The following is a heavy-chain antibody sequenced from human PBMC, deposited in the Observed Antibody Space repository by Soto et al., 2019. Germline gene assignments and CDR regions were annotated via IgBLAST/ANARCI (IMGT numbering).Heavy chain of an antibody. D-gene: IGHD6-13*01. V-gene: IGHV1-69*04. CDR3: ARDPYEIAAAGDY. CDR1: GGTFSSYT. Sequence: ASVKVSCKASGGTFSSYTISWVRQAPGQGLEWMGRIIPILGIANYAQKFQGRVTITADKSTSTAYMELSSLRSEDTAVYYCARDPYEIAAAGDYWGQGTLVTVSS. CDR2: IIPILGIA. J-gene: IGHJ4*02.